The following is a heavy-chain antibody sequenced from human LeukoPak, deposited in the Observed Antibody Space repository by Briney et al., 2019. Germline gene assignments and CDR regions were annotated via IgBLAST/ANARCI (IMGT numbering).Heavy chain of an antibody. CDR3: ASYSGYDSGGYFDY. CDR2: ISAYNGNT. CDR1: GYTFTSYY. J-gene: IGHJ4*02. Sequence: ASVKVSCKASGYTFTSYYMHWVRQAPGQGLEWMGWISAYNGNTNYAQKLQGRVTMTTDTSTSTAYMELRSLRSDGTAVYYCASYSGYDSGGYFDYWGQGTLVTVSS. V-gene: IGHV1-18*04. D-gene: IGHD5-12*01.